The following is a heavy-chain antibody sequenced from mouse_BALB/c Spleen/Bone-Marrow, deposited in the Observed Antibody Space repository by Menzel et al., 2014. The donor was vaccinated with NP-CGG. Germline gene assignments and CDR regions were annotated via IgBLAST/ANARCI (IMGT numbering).Heavy chain of an antibody. V-gene: IGHV5-4*02. CDR2: ISDGGSYT. Sequence: EVQLQQSGGGLVKPGGSLKLSCAASGFIFSDYYMYWVRQTPEKRLEWVATISDGGSYTYYPDSVKGRFTISRDNAKNNLYLQLSSLRSEDTALYYCARHAYYDQTEVSFVYWGQGTLVTVSA. CDR1: GFIFSDYY. D-gene: IGHD2-4*01. J-gene: IGHJ3*01. CDR3: ARHAYYDQTEVSFVY.